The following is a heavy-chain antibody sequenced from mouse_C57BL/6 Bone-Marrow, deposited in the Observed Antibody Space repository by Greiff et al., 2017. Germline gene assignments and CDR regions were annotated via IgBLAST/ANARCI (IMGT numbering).Heavy chain of an antibody. J-gene: IGHJ4*01. V-gene: IGHV2-2*01. D-gene: IGHD1-1*01. CDR1: GFSLTSYG. CDR3: ARSPHITTVEYYAKDY. CDR2: IWSGGST. Sequence: QVQLQQSGPGLVQPSQSLSITCTVSGFSLTSYGVHLVRQSPGKGLEWLGVIWSGGSTDYNAAFISRVSISKYNSKSQVFFKMNSLQADDTAIYYCARSPHITTVEYYAKDYWGQGTSVTVAS.